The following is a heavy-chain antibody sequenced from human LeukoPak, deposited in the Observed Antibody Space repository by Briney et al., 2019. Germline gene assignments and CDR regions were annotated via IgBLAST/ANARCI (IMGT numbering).Heavy chain of an antibody. J-gene: IGHJ4*02. V-gene: IGHV1-8*03. CDR3: ARGEGKTWPIDY. CDR1: GYTFTSYD. CDR2: MNPNSGNT. Sequence: ASVKVSCKASGYTFTSYDINWVRQATGQGLEWMGWMNPNSGNTGYAQKFQGRVTITRNTSISTAYMELSRLRSDDTAVYYCARGEGKTWPIDYWGQGTLVTVSS. D-gene: IGHD3-10*01.